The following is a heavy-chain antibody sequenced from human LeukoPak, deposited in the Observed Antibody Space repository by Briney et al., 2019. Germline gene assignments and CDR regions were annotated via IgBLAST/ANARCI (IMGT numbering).Heavy chain of an antibody. CDR1: GFSVNKFA. D-gene: IGHD3-10*01. CDR2: ISGDGAST. J-gene: IGHJ3*01. CDR3: AKDSYVSGRPLHTFDV. Sequence: GGSLRLTCAASGFSVNKFAVHWIRQAPGKGLEWVSGISGDGASTHYAESVKGQFTISRDNSQNTLFLQMNSLRVEDTAIYYCAKDSYVSGRPLHTFDVWGQGTMVTVSS. V-gene: IGHV3-23*01.